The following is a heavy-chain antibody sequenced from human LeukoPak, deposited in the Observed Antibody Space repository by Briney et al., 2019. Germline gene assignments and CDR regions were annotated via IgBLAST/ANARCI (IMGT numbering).Heavy chain of an antibody. D-gene: IGHD2-21*02. Sequence: GGSPRLSCAASGFTLSAYAMAWVRQAPGKGLEWVSGITASGATTYYADSVKGRFTISRDSSKNTLDLHMNSLRAEDTAVYYCAKDGDDFVSYFDYWGQGTLVTVSS. CDR1: GFTLSAYA. V-gene: IGHV3-23*01. CDR3: AKDGDDFVSYFDY. J-gene: IGHJ4*02. CDR2: ITASGATT.